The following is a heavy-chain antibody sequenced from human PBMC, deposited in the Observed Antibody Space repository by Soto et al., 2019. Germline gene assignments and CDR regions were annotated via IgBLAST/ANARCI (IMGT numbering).Heavy chain of an antibody. D-gene: IGHD3-22*01. CDR2: INPNSGGT. V-gene: IGHV1-2*04. CDR1: GYTFTGYY. CDR3: ARDQVVHDSSGYYSLAFDI. Sequence: ASVKVSCKASGYTFTGYYMHWVRQAPGQGLEWMGWINPNSGGTNYAQKFQGWVTMTRDTSISTAYMELRRLRCDDTAVYYCARDQVVHDSSGYYSLAFDIWGQGTMVTVSS. J-gene: IGHJ3*02.